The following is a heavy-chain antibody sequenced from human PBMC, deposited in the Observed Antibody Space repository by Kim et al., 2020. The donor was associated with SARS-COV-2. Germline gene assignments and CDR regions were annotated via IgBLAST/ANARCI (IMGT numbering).Heavy chain of an antibody. D-gene: IGHD3-9*01. CDR3: ARGRYYDILTVDY. V-gene: IGHV3-64*01. J-gene: IGHJ4*02. Sequence: YASSVKGRFTISRDNSKNTLYLKMGSLRTEDMAVYYCARGRYYDILTVDYWGQGTLVTVSS.